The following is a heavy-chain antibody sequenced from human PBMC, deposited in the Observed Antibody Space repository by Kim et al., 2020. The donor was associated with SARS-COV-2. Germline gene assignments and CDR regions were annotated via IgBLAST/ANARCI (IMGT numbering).Heavy chain of an antibody. CDR2: IYYSGST. Sequence: SETLSLTCTVSGGSISSYYWSWIRQPPGKGLEWIGYIYYSGSTNYNPSLKSRVTISVDTSKNQFSLKLSSVTAADTAVYYCAREIGYSYILDYWGQGTLV. CDR1: GGSISSYY. V-gene: IGHV4-59*13. J-gene: IGHJ4*02. CDR3: AREIGYSYILDY. D-gene: IGHD5-18*01.